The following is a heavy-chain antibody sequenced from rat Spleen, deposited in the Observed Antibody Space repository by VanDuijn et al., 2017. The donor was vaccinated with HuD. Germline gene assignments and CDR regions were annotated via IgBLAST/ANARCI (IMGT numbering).Heavy chain of an antibody. V-gene: IGHV5-29*01. D-gene: IGHD1-11*01. Sequence: EVQLVESGGGLVQPGRSLKLSCAASGFTFSNYGMAWVRQAPTKGLEWVASINYDGSSTYYRDSVKGRFTLSRDNAKSSLYLQMDSLQTEDTAMYFCARGGYTTDNWGQGVMVTVYS. CDR2: INYDGSST. CDR3: ARGGYTTDN. CDR1: GFTFSNYG. J-gene: IGHJ2*01.